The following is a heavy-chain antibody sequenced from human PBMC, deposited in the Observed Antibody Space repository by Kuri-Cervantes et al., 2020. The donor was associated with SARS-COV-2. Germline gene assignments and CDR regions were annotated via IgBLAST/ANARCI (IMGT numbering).Heavy chain of an antibody. CDR1: GGSINSSGYY. V-gene: IGHV4-31*01. D-gene: IGHD2-8*02. J-gene: IGHJ6*03. CDR3: ARGRRGYSSGTFYDYMGV. CDR2: VYYSGYT. Sequence: LRLSCTVSGGSINSSGYYWSWVRQLPGKGLEWIGYVYYSGYTYYNPSLKRLVTISIDTSKNQFSLSLTSVTGADTAVYFCARGRRGYSSGTFYDYMGVWGKGTTVTVSS.